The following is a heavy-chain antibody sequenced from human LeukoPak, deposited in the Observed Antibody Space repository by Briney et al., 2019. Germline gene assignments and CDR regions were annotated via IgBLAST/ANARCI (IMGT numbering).Heavy chain of an antibody. CDR1: GFTFSTYV. CDR2: ISSNGDNT. CDR3: VRGTGY. Sequence: GGSLRRSCSVSGFTFSTYVMHWVRQAPGKGLEYVSAISSNGDNTYYADSVKGRFTISRDNSKNTLYLQMSSLRADDTAVYYCVRGTGYWGQGTLVTVSS. V-gene: IGHV3-64D*06. J-gene: IGHJ4*02.